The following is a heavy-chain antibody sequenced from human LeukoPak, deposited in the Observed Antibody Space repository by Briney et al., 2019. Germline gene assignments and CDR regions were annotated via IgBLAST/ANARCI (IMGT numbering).Heavy chain of an antibody. CDR3: AKDNSRYGGYCTNGVCNDYGMDV. J-gene: IGHJ6*02. D-gene: IGHD2-8*01. CDR2: ISDSGGST. Sequence: GGSLRLSCAASGFTFSSYAMTWVRQAPGKGLEWVSVISDSGGSTYYADSVKGRFTISRDNSKNTLYLQMNSLRAEDTAVYYCAKDNSRYGGYCTNGVCNDYGMDVWGQGTTVTVSS. CDR1: GFTFSSYA. V-gene: IGHV3-23*01.